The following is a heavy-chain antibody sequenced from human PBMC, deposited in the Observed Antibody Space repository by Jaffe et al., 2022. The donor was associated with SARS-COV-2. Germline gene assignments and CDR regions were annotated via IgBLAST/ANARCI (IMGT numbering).Heavy chain of an antibody. CDR1: GFSFAGHV. D-gene: IGHD3-10*01. V-gene: IGHV3-23*04. CDR3: ATRPPNPGVYFPLDY. J-gene: IGHJ4*02. CDR2: ISAGGEST. Sequence: EMQLVESGGNLVQSGGSLRLSCAAPGFSFAGHVMTWVRQAPGKGLEWVSSISAGGESTSYAESVKGRFTISRDNSRNTLFLQMSSLRAEDTAIYFCATRPPNPGVYFPLDYWGQGTLVTVSS.